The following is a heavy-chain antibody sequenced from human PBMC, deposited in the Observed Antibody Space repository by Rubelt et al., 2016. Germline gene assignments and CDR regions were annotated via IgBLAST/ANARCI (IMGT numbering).Heavy chain of an antibody. CDR3: AKAGSSWHYFDY. Sequence: QVQLQESGPGLVKPSETLSLTCTVSGGSISSYYWSWIRQPPGKGLEWIGYIYYSGSTYYNPSLKSRVTISVDTSKNQFSLKLSSVTAADTAVYYCAKAGSSWHYFDYWGQGTLVTVSS. D-gene: IGHD6-13*01. CDR2: IYYSGST. J-gene: IGHJ4*02. V-gene: IGHV4-59*06. CDR1: GGSISSYY.